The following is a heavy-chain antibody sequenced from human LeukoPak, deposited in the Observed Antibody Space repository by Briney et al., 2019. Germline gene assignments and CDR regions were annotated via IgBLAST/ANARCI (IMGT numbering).Heavy chain of an antibody. D-gene: IGHD2-2*01. CDR2: FDPEDGET. CDR3: ATADVLVPAAMALRYFDY. CDR1: GYTLTELS. J-gene: IGHJ4*02. Sequence: GASVKVSCKVSGYTLTELSMHWVRRAPGKGLEWMGGFDPEDGETIYAQKFQGRVTMTEDTSTDTAYMELSSLRSEDTAVYYCATADVLVPAAMALRYFDYWGQGTLITVSS. V-gene: IGHV1-24*01.